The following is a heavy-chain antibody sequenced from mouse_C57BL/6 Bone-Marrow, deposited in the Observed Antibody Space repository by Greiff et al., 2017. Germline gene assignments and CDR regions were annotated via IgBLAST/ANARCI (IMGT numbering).Heavy chain of an antibody. CDR2: IYPGDGDT. CDR1: GYAFSSYW. D-gene: IGHD1-1*01. Sequence: QVQLQQSGAELVKPGASVKISCKASGYAFSSYWMNWVKQRPGKGLEWIGQIYPGDGDTNYNGKFKGKATLTADKSSSTAYMQLSSLTSEDSAVYFCARPITTVVPRGYFDVWGTGTTVTVSS. J-gene: IGHJ1*03. V-gene: IGHV1-80*01. CDR3: ARPITTVVPRGYFDV.